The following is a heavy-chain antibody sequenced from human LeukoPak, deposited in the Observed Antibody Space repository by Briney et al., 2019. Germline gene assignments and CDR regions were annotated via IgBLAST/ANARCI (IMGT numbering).Heavy chain of an antibody. CDR3: ARDLRGYSYATVDY. Sequence: GGSLRLSCAASGFTFSSYVMHWVRQAPGKGLEWVAVISYDGSNKYYADSVKGRFTISRDNSKNTLYLQMNSLRAEDTAVYYCARDLRGYSYATVDYWGQGTLVTVSS. V-gene: IGHV3-30-3*01. CDR1: GFTFSSYV. D-gene: IGHD5-18*01. CDR2: ISYDGSNK. J-gene: IGHJ4*02.